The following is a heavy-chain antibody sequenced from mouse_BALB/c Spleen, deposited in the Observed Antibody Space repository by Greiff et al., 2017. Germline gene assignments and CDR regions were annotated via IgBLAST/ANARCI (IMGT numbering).Heavy chain of an antibody. J-gene: IGHJ4*01. CDR2: IWAGGST. CDR1: GFSLTSYG. V-gene: IGHV2-9*02. CDR3: ARDGSSYDYAMDY. Sequence: QVQLQQSGPGLVAPSQSLSITCTVSGFSLTSYGVPWVRQPPGKVLEWLGVIWAGGSTNDHSALMSRLSSSNDNSKIQVFLKMNSLKTDDTAMYYCARDGSSYDYAMDYWGQGTSVTVSA. D-gene: IGHD1-1*01.